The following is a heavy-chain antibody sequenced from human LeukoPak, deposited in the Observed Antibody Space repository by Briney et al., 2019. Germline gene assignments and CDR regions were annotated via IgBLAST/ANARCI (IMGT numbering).Heavy chain of an antibody. CDR1: VYSFTSDW. J-gene: IGHJ3*02. V-gene: IGHV5-51*01. CDR3: ARTYCSSTSCLDAFDI. CDR2: SYPGDSDT. Sequence: GESLKISCKGSVYSFTSDWSGWGRQMPGKGLEWMGISYPGDSDTRYSPSFQGQVTISADKSISTAYLQWSSLKASDTAMYYCARTYCSSTSCLDAFDIWGQGTMVTVSS. D-gene: IGHD2-2*01.